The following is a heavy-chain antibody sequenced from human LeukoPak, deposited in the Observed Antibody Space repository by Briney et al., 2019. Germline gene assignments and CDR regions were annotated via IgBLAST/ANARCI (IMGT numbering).Heavy chain of an antibody. V-gene: IGHV4-38-2*02. CDR2: MFHSGTT. CDR3: ARGAYYYYYGSGSYYTGWFDP. Sequence: SETLSLTCTVSGYSISSNYYWAWIRQPPGKGLEWIGNMFHSGTTAYNPSLKSRVTMSQDTAKNQFSLNLRFVTAADTAVYYCARGAYYYYYGSGSYYTGWFDPWGQGTLVTVSS. CDR1: GYSISSNYY. D-gene: IGHD3-10*01. J-gene: IGHJ5*02.